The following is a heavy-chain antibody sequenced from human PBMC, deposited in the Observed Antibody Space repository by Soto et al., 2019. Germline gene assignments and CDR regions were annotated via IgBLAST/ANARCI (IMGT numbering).Heavy chain of an antibody. J-gene: IGHJ4*02. Sequence: EVQLVQSGAEVKKPGESLRISCKGSGYSFTSYWISWVRQMPGKGLEWMGRIDPSDSYTNYSPSFQGHVTISADKSISTAYRQGSSLRASDTAMYNCARHPIEAVAGKGALGYWGQGTLVTVSS. CDR2: IDPSDSYT. V-gene: IGHV5-10-1*03. CDR3: ARHPIEAVAGKGALGY. CDR1: GYSFTSYW. D-gene: IGHD6-19*01.